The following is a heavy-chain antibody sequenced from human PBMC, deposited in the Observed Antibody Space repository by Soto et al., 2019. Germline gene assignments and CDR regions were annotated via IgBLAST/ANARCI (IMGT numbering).Heavy chain of an antibody. CDR1: GFTFSSYG. CDR3: AKDQAIFGVVITGSDY. Sequence: QVQLVESGGGVVQPGRYLRLSCAASGFTFSSYGMHWVRQAPGKGLEWVAVISYDGSNKYYADSVKGRFTISRDNSKNTLYLQMNSLRAEDTAVYYCAKDQAIFGVVITGSDYGGQGTMVTVSS. V-gene: IGHV3-30*18. D-gene: IGHD3-3*01. J-gene: IGHJ4*02. CDR2: ISYDGSNK.